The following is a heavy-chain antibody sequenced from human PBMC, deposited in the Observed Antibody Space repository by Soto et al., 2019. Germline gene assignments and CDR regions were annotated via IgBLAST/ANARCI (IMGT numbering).Heavy chain of an antibody. CDR3: ARDPYCGGDCSTADYFQH. D-gene: IGHD2-21*02. CDR2: ISSSSSYI. CDR1: GFTFSSYS. J-gene: IGHJ1*01. Sequence: GGSQRLSCAASGFTFSSYSMNWVRQAPGKGLEWVSSISSSSSYIYYADSVKGRFTISRDNAKNSLYLQMNSLRAEDTAVYYCARDPYCGGDCSTADYFQHCGQGTLVTVSS. V-gene: IGHV3-21*01.